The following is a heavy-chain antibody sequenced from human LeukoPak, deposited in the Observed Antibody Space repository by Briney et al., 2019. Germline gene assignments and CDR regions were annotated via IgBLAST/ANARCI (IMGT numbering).Heavy chain of an antibody. CDR3: ATFGPHYYDSSGYFQFDY. D-gene: IGHD3-22*01. V-gene: IGHV1-18*01. CDR2: ISAYNGNT. CDR1: GGTFSSYA. Sequence: ASVKVSCKASGGTFSSYAISWVRQAPGQGLEWMGWISAYNGNTNYAQKLQGRVTMTTDTSTSTAYMELRSLRSDDTAVYYCATFGPHYYDSSGYFQFDYWGQGTLVTVSS. J-gene: IGHJ4*02.